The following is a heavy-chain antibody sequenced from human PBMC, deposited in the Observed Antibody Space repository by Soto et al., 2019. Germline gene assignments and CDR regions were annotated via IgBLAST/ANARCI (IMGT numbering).Heavy chain of an antibody. CDR1: GFTFSSYS. CDR3: ARDPIHYYYYGMDV. J-gene: IGHJ6*02. V-gene: IGHV3-21*01. Sequence: GGSLRLSCAASGFTFSSYSMNWVRQAPGKGLEWVSSISSSSNYIDYADSVKGRFTISRDNAKNSLYLQMNSLRAEDTAVYYCARDPIHYYYYGMDVWGQGTTVTVSS. CDR2: ISSSSNYI.